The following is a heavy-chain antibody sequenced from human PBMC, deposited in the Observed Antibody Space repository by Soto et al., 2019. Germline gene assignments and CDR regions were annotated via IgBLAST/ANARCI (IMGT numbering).Heavy chain of an antibody. Sequence: EVQLLESGGGLVQPGGSLRLSCAASGFTFSTYAMNWVRQAPGKGLEWVSGISGSGDSTYYADSVKGRFTVSRDNSKNTLYLQMNSLRAEEPDVFYCAKERSSGWSFDYWGQGTLVTVSS. CDR3: AKERSSGWSFDY. CDR1: GFTFSTYA. J-gene: IGHJ4*02. D-gene: IGHD6-19*01. V-gene: IGHV3-23*01. CDR2: ISGSGDST.